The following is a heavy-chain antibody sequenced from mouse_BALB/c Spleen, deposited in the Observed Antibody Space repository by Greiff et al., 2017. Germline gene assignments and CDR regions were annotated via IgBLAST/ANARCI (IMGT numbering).Heavy chain of an antibody. V-gene: IGHV1-62-2*01. Sequence: VKLVESGAGLVKPGASVKLSCKASGYTFTEYIIHWVKQRSGQGLEWIGWFYPGSGSIKYNEKFKDKATLTADKSSSTVYMELSRLTSEDSAVYFCARHEGPYSGTWFAYWGQGTLVTVSA. CDR3: ARHEGPYSGTWFAY. D-gene: IGHD2-10*01. CDR2: FYPGSGSI. J-gene: IGHJ3*01. CDR1: GYTFTEYI.